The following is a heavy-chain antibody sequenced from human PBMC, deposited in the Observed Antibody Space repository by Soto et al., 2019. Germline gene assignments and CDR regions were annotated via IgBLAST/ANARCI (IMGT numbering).Heavy chain of an antibody. CDR2: ISAYNGNT. CDR1: GYTFTSYG. D-gene: IGHD2-15*01. J-gene: IGHJ3*02. V-gene: IGHV1-18*01. CDR3: ARGKLNIVVVVESAFDI. Sequence: VKVSCKASGYTFTSYGISWVRQAPGQGLEWMGWISAYNGNTNYAQKLQGRVTMTTDTSTSTAYMELRSLRSDDTAVYYCARGKLNIVVVVESAFDIWGQGTMVTVSS.